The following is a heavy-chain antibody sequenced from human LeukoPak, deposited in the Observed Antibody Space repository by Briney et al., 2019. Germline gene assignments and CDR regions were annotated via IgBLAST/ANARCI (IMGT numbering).Heavy chain of an antibody. CDR3: ATSDDLWSGMDN. J-gene: IGHJ4*02. V-gene: IGHV3-21*01. CDR2: ISSSSSYI. D-gene: IGHD3-3*01. Sequence: GGSLRLSCAASGFTFSSYAMSWVRQAPGKGLEWVSSISSSSSYIYYADSVKGRFTISRDNAKNSLYLQMDSLRAEDTAVYYCATSDDLWSGMDNWGQGTLVTVSS. CDR1: GFTFSSYA.